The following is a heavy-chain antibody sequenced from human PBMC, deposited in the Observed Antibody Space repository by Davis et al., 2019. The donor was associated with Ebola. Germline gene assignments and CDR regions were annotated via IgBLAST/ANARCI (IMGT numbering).Heavy chain of an antibody. CDR3: AKDERVGGNYGWFDP. J-gene: IGHJ5*02. Sequence: GESLKISCAASGFTFSNAWMSWVRQAPGKGLEWVSVIYSGGSTYYADSVKGRFTISRDNSKNTLYLQMNSLRAEDTAVYYCAKDERVGGNYGWFDPWGQGTLVTVSS. V-gene: IGHV3-53*01. D-gene: IGHD4-23*01. CDR1: GFTFSNAW. CDR2: IYSGGST.